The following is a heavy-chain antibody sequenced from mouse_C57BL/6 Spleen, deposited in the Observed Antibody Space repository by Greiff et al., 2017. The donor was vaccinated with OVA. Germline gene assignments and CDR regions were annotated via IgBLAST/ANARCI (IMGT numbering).Heavy chain of an antibody. J-gene: IGHJ3*01. CDR2: IDPSDSYT. D-gene: IGHD2-3*01. V-gene: IGHV1-50*01. Sequence: VQLQQPGAELVKPGASVKLSCKASGYTFTSYWMQWVNQRPGQGLEWIGEIDPSDSYTNYNQKFTGKATLTVDTSSSTAYMQLSSLTSEDSAVYYCARSKGYEAYWGQGTLVTVSA. CDR3: ARSKGYEAY. CDR1: GYTFTSYW.